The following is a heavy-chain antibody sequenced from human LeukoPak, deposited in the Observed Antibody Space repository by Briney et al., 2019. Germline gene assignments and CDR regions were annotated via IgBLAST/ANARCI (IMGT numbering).Heavy chain of an antibody. CDR2: ISHDGTNK. D-gene: IGHD5-18*01. CDR3: ASKDVDTGDF. J-gene: IGHJ4*02. V-gene: IGHV3-30*05. Sequence: GGSLRLSCAASGFTFTNAGIHWVRLAAGKGLEWVSFISHDGTNKYYSDSVDGRFTVSRLNSQNTVYLQMTDLRFDGATTYCCASKDVDTGDFGGQGTLVTVSS. CDR1: GFTFTNAG.